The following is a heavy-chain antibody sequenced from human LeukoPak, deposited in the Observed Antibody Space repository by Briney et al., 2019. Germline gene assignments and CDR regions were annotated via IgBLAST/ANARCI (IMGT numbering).Heavy chain of an antibody. V-gene: IGHV1-2*06. J-gene: IGHJ5*02. CDR3: ARARTETGIAVAGTFNWFDP. CDR2: INPNSGGT. D-gene: IGHD6-19*01. Sequence: AASVKVSCKASGYTFTGYYMHWLRQAPGQGLEWMGRINPNSGGTNYAQKFQGRVTMTRDTSISTAYMELSRLRSDDTAVYYCARARTETGIAVAGTFNWFDPWGQGTLVTVSS. CDR1: GYTFTGYY.